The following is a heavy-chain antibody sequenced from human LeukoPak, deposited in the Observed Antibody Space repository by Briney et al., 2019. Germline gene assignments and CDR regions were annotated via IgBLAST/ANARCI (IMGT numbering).Heavy chain of an antibody. Sequence: GGSLRLSCAASGFTFSSYWMNWARQAPGKGLVWVSRINTDGSTTSYADSVKGRFTISRDNAKNTLYLQMNSLRAEDTAVYYCARVYTFGPDYWGQGTLVTVSS. J-gene: IGHJ4*02. D-gene: IGHD3-3*01. CDR1: GFTFSSYW. CDR3: ARVYTFGPDY. V-gene: IGHV3-74*01. CDR2: INTDGSTT.